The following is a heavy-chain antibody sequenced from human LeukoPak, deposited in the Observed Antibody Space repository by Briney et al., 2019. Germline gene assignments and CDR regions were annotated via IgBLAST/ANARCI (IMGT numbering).Heavy chain of an antibody. Sequence: PGRSLRLSCAASGFTFSSYAMHWVRQAPGKGLEWVAVISYDGSNKYYADSVKGRFTIPRDNSKNTLYLQMNSLRAEDTAVYYCARAGIFDYWGQGTLVTVSS. J-gene: IGHJ4*02. CDR2: ISYDGSNK. CDR1: GFTFSSYA. CDR3: ARAGIFDY. V-gene: IGHV3-30-3*01. D-gene: IGHD6-13*01.